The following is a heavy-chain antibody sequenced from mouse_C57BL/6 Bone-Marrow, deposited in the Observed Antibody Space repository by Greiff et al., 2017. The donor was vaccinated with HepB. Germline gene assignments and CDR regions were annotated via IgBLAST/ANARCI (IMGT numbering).Heavy chain of an antibody. J-gene: IGHJ1*03. CDR1: GYAFSSSW. Sequence: QQSGPELVKPGASVKISCKASGYAFSSSWMNWVKQRPGKGLEWIGRIYPGDGDTNYNGKFKGKATLTADKSSSTAYMQLSSLTSEDSAVYFCARHYGSSYGYFDVWGTGTTVTVSS. CDR3: ARHYGSSYGYFDV. D-gene: IGHD1-1*01. V-gene: IGHV1-82*01. CDR2: IYPGDGDT.